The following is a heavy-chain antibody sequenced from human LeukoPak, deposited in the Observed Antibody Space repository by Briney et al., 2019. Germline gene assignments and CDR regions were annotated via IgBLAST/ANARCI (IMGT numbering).Heavy chain of an antibody. CDR1: GHSLTELS. D-gene: IGHD3-22*01. Sequence: ASVKVSCKVSGHSLTELSMHWVRQAPGKGLEWMGGFDPEDGETIYAQKFQGRVTMTEDTSTDTAYMELSSLRSEDTAVYYCATADYYDSSGYLQHWGQGTLVTVSS. J-gene: IGHJ1*01. CDR2: FDPEDGET. V-gene: IGHV1-24*01. CDR3: ATADYYDSSGYLQH.